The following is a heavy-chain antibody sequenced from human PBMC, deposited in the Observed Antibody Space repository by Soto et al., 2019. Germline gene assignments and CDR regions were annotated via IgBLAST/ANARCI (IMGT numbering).Heavy chain of an antibody. V-gene: IGHV1-69*06. CDR1: GGTFSKFV. D-gene: IGHD2-15*01. Sequence: QVQLVQSGAEVKKPGSSVKVSCRASGGTFSKFVVSWVRQAPGQGLEWMGGIIPLFGTTNYAQKFQGRVTITADKSTTTAYMELSSLRSDDTAVYYCASREGVAGPATYISPGSYFDCWGQGNMVTVSS. J-gene: IGHJ4*02. CDR2: IIPLFGTT. CDR3: ASREGVAGPATYISPGSYFDC.